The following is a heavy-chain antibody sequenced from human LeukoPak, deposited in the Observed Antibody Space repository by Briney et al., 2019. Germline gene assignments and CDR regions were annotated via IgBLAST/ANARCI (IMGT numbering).Heavy chain of an antibody. J-gene: IGHJ4*02. D-gene: IGHD1-26*01. Sequence: GGSLRLSCAASGFTFSSYSMNWVRQAPGKGLEWVSSISSSSSSYIYYADSVKGRFTISRGNAKNSLYLQMNSLRAEDTAVYYCARDHEWELRTVDYWGQGTLVTVSS. CDR1: GFTFSSYS. CDR3: ARDHEWELRTVDY. V-gene: IGHV3-21*01. CDR2: ISSSSSSYI.